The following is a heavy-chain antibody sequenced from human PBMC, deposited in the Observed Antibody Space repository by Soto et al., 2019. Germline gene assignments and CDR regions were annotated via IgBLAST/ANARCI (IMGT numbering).Heavy chain of an antibody. CDR1: GFTFSTYH. J-gene: IGHJ3*02. V-gene: IGHV3-33*03. CDR3: ATERGGLEFDM. CDR2: IWFDGTDT. D-gene: IGHD2-15*01. Sequence: PGGSLRLSCAASGFTFSTYHMHWVRQAPGKGLEWVALIWFDGTDTYYTDSVKGRFTISRDNSKDTLDLQMNSVRAEDTAVYYCATERGGLEFDMWGQGTMVTVSS.